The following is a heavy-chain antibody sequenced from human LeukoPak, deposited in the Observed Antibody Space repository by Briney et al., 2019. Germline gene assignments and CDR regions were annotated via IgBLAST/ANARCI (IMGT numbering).Heavy chain of an antibody. CDR1: GYTFSSYG. CDR3: ARDQRDSSSSTLRHYYYYYYMDV. D-gene: IGHD6-6*01. V-gene: IGHV1-18*01. J-gene: IGHJ6*03. CDR2: ISAYNGNT. Sequence: ASVKVSCKASGYTFSSYGISWVRQAPGQGLEWMGWISAYNGNTNYAVKVQGRLAMTTDTSTSTAYMELGSLRSDDTAIYYCARDQRDSSSSTLRHYYYYYYMDVWGKGTTVTVSS.